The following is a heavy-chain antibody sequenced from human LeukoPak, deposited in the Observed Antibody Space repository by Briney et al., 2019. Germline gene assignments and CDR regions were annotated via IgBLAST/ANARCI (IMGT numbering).Heavy chain of an antibody. D-gene: IGHD2-15*01. Sequence: GESLKISCKGSGYSFTSYWIAWVRQMPGKGLEWMGITYPGGSDTRYSPSIQGQVTISVDKSINTAYLQWSSLKASDTAMYHCARLYCSGSTCYMGVDYWGQGTLVTVSS. CDR2: TYPGGSDT. V-gene: IGHV5-51*01. CDR1: GYSFTSYW. J-gene: IGHJ4*02. CDR3: ARLYCSGSTCYMGVDY.